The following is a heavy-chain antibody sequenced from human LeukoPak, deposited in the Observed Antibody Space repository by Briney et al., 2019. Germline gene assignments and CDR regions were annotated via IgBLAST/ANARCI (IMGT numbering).Heavy chain of an antibody. D-gene: IGHD3-10*01. J-gene: IGHJ3*02. V-gene: IGHV3-7*03. Sequence: GSLRLSCVASGFTFSSNWMSWVRQAPGKGLEWVANIKQDGSERYYVDSVKGRFTISRDNAKNSLYLQMNSLRAEDTAVYYCARREYGYAFDIWGQGTMVTVSS. CDR2: IKQDGSER. CDR1: GFTFSSNW. CDR3: ARREYGYAFDI.